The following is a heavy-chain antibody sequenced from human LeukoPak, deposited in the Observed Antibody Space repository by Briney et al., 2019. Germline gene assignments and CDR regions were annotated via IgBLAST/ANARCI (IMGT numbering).Heavy chain of an antibody. CDR3: AREVYGSGSYFDAY. CDR2: ITRDESST. J-gene: IGHJ4*02. V-gene: IGHV3-74*01. D-gene: IGHD3-10*01. Sequence: GGSLRLSCAASGFTFSSSWMHWVRQAPGKGLVWVSRITRDESSTTYADSVKGRFTISRDNSKNTLYLQMNSLRAEDTAVYYCAREVYGSGSYFDAYWGQGTLVTVSS. CDR1: GFTFSSSW.